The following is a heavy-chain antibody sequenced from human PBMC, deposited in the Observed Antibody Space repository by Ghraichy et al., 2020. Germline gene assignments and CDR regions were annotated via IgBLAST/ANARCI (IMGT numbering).Heavy chain of an antibody. D-gene: IGHD2-8*02. CDR1: GFTFSTYA. CDR2: ITGSGTDT. V-gene: IGHV3-23*01. J-gene: IGHJ4*02. Sequence: GGSLRLSCAASGFTFSTYAINWVRQTPGKGLEWVSSITGSGTDTYYADSVKGRFTISRDNSKNTMFLQMNSLRADDSAVYYCAKGPLQSCTGTRCYSFDYWGQGTLVTVSS. CDR3: AKGPLQSCTGTRCYSFDY.